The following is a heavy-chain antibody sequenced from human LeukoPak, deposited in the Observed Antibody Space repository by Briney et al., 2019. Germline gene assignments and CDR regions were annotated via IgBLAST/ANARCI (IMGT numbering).Heavy chain of an antibody. CDR1: GFTFSNSW. CDR3: AKGVWFGELLEGLNFDY. V-gene: IGHV3-7*01. J-gene: IGHJ4*02. CDR2: IKPDGSAQ. Sequence: PGGSLRLSCAASGFTFSNSWMSWVRQAPGKGLEWVATIKPDGSAQYYVDSVKGRFTISRDNAKNSLFLQINSLRAEDTAVYYCAKGVWFGELLEGLNFDYWGQGTLVTVSS. D-gene: IGHD3-10*01.